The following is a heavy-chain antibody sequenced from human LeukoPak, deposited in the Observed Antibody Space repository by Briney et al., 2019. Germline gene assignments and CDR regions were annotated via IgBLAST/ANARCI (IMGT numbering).Heavy chain of an antibody. J-gene: IGHJ6*03. CDR1: GDSINGGGFY. V-gene: IGHV4-61*02. CDR2: IYTPGST. Sequence: SDTLSLTCTVSGDSINGGGFYWSWIRQPARKGLEWIGRIYTPGSTKYNSSLTCRVTLSAATPKNQLSLKLTSMTAADTAVYYCARVRVQPGADSGVYNYRDVWGKGATVTVSS. CDR3: ARVRVQPGADSGVYNYRDV. D-gene: IGHD1-1*01.